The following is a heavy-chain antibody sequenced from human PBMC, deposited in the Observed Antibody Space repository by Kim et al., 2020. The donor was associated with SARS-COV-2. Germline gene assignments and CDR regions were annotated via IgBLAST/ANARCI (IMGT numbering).Heavy chain of an antibody. D-gene: IGHD2-2*01. J-gene: IGHJ6*01. CDR2: IYYSGST. V-gene: IGHV4-59*01. Sequence: SETLSLTCTVSGGSISSYYWSWIRQPPGKGLEWIGYIYYSGSTNYNPSLKSRVTISVDTSKNQFSLKLSSVTAADTAVYYCARDRIVVVPAAIVSHYYY. CDR3: ARDRIVVVPAAIVSHYYY. CDR1: GGSISSYY.